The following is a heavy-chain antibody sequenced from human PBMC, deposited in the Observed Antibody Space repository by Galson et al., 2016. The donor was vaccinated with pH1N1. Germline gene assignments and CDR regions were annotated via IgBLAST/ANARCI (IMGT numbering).Heavy chain of an antibody. CDR3: ARHVALDPPVEYYYIDV. V-gene: IGHV5-51*01. D-gene: IGHD1-1*01. J-gene: IGHJ6*03. Sequence: GAEVKKPEESLKISCKGSGYGFPTSWIGWVRQMPGKGLEWMGSIYLDDSDTRYSPSFQGQVTISADKSIRTTYLQWSSLKASDTAIYYCARHVALDPPVEYYYIDVWGKGTTVIVSS. CDR2: IYLDDSDT. CDR1: GYGFPTSW.